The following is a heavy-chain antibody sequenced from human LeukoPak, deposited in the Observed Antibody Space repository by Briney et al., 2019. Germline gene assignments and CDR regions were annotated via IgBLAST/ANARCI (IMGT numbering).Heavy chain of an antibody. CDR1: GFTFSSYA. CDR2: ISGSGGST. V-gene: IGHV3-23*01. J-gene: IGHJ6*02. Sequence: GGSLRLSCAASGFTFSSYAMSWVRQAPGKGLEWVSAISGSGGSTYYADSVRGRFTISRDNSKNTLYLQMNSLRAEDTAVYYCASPFGVVIEGDGMDVWGQGTTVTVSS. D-gene: IGHD3-3*01. CDR3: ASPFGVVIEGDGMDV.